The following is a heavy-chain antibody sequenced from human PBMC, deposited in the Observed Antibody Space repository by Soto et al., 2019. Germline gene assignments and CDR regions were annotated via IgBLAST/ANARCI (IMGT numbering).Heavy chain of an antibody. CDR2: IRSKAYGGTT. D-gene: IGHD3-3*01. Sequence: EVQLVESGGGLVQPGRSLRLSCTASGFTFGDYAMSWFRQAPGERLEWVGFIRSKAYGGTTEYAASVKGRFLISRDDSKSVAYLQINSLKTEDTAVYFCTRDFGPDYDFWSGFFTFDPWGQGTLVTVSS. CDR3: TRDFGPDYDFWSGFFTFDP. CDR1: GFTFGDYA. V-gene: IGHV3-49*03. J-gene: IGHJ5*02.